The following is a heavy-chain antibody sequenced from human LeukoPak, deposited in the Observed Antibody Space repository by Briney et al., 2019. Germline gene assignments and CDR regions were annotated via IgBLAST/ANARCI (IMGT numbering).Heavy chain of an antibody. CDR3: AKAVVPAAIPEGAAFDT. Sequence: PGGSLRLSCAASGFTFSSYAMSWVRQAPGKGLEWVSAISGSGGSTYYADSVKGRFTISRDNSKNTLYLQMNSLRAEDTAVYYCAKAVVPAAIPEGAAFDTWGQGTMVTVSS. J-gene: IGHJ3*02. V-gene: IGHV3-23*01. D-gene: IGHD2-2*02. CDR2: ISGSGGST. CDR1: GFTFSSYA.